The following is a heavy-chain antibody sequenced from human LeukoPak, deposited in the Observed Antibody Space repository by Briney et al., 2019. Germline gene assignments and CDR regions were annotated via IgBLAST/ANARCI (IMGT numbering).Heavy chain of an antibody. J-gene: IGHJ5*02. D-gene: IGHD6-19*01. Sequence: SETLSLTCTVSGGSISSGDYYWSWIRQPPGKGLEWIGYIYYSGSTYYNPSLKSRVTISVDTSKNQFSLKLSSVTAADTAVYYCARDVLVGIEVGGFDPWGQGTLVTVSS. CDR1: GGSISSGDYY. CDR2: IYYSGST. V-gene: IGHV4-30-4*02. CDR3: ARDVLVGIEVGGFDP.